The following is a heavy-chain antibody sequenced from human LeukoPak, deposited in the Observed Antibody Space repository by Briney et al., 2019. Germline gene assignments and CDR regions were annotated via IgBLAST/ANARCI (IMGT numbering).Heavy chain of an antibody. V-gene: IGHV4-4*07. CDR3: ARITIFGVVITGGNFDY. D-gene: IGHD3-3*01. CDR2: IYTGGST. CDR1: GGSISSYY. J-gene: IGHJ4*02. Sequence: PSETLSLTCTVSGGSISSYYWSWIRQPAGKGLEWIGRIYTGGSTNYNPSLKSRVTMSVDTSKNQFSLKLSSVTAADTAVYYCARITIFGVVITGGNFDYWGQGTLVTVSS.